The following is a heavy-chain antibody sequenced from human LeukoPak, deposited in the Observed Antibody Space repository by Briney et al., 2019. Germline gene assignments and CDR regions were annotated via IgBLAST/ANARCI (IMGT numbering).Heavy chain of an antibody. CDR3: ARHGTWGYFDWPMGP. Sequence: GESLKTSCKGSGYSFTSYWIGWVRQMPGKGLEWMGIIYPGDSDTRYSPSFQGQVTISADKSISTAYLQWSSLKASDTAMYYCARHGTWGYFDWPMGPWGQGTLVTVSS. V-gene: IGHV5-51*01. CDR1: GYSFTSYW. J-gene: IGHJ5*02. D-gene: IGHD3-9*01. CDR2: IYPGDSDT.